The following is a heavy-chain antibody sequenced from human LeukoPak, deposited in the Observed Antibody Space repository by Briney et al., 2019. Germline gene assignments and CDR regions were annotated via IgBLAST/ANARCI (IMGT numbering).Heavy chain of an antibody. CDR1: GFTFSSYA. CDR2: IYYSGST. Sequence: GSLRLSCAASGFTFSSYAMSWVRQPPGKGLEWIGSIYYSGSTYYNPSLKSRVTISVDTSKNQFSLKLSSVTAADTAVYYCARVSTVTTPNWFDPWGQGTLVTVSS. V-gene: IGHV4-39*07. D-gene: IGHD4-11*01. J-gene: IGHJ5*02. CDR3: ARVSTVTTPNWFDP.